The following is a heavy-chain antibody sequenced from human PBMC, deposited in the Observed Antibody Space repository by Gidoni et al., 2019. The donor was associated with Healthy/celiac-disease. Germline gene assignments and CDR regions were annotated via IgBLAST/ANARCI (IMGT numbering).Heavy chain of an antibody. Sequence: EVQLVASGGGLVQPGGSLRLSCAASVVTVSSNDMSWVRQAPGKGREWVSVIDSGGSTYDADSVKGRFTISRENSKNTLYLQMNSLRAEDTALYYCARAVWFGELGYWGQGTRVTVSS. CDR3: ARAVWFGELGY. CDR1: VVTVSSND. CDR2: IDSGGST. D-gene: IGHD3-10*01. J-gene: IGHJ4*02. V-gene: IGHV3-66*02.